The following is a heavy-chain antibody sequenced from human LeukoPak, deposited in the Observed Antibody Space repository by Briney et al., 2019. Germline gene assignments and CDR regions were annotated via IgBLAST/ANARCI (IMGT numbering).Heavy chain of an antibody. CDR1: GYNFTNYW. CDR2: IYPGDSDV. D-gene: IGHD3-10*01. V-gene: IGHV5-51*01. J-gene: IGHJ3*02. Sequence: GESLKISCKGSGYNFTNYWIGWVRQMPGKGLEWMGIIYPGDSDVRYSPSFQGQVTISADKSISTAYLQWSSLKASDTAMYYCARHREREAALLCAFDIWGQGTMVTVSS. CDR3: ARHREREAALLCAFDI.